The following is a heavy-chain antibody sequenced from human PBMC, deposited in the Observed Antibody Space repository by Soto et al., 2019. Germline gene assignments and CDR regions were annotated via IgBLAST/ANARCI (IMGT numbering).Heavy chain of an antibody. V-gene: IGHV3-30-3*01. CDR1: GFTFSSHS. CDR2: ISYDGIIK. D-gene: IGHD3-10*01. J-gene: IGHJ4*02. CDR3: AREWSTSGDIDY. Sequence: QVQLVESGGGVVQPGRSLRLSCAASGFTFSSHSIQWVRQAPGKGLEWVAVISYDGIIKYYADSVKGRFTISRDNSKNTAYLQMNSLRAEDTAVFYCAREWSTSGDIDYWGQGTLVIVSS.